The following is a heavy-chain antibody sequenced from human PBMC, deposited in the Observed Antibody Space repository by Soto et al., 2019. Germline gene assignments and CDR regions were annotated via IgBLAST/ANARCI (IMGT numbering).Heavy chain of an antibody. CDR2: IKSKTDGGTT. CDR3: TTAGSPLYYYYYGMDV. Sequence: EVQLVESGGGLVKPGGSLRLSCAASGFTFSNAWMSWVRQAPGKGLEWVGRIKSKTDGGTTDYAAPVKGRFTISRDDSNNTLYLQMNSLKTDDTAVYYCTTAGSPLYYYYYGMDVWGQGTTVTVSS. CDR1: GFTFSNAW. V-gene: IGHV3-15*01. D-gene: IGHD3-10*01. J-gene: IGHJ6*02.